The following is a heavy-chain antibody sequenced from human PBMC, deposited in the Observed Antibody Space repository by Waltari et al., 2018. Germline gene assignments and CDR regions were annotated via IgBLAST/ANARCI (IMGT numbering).Heavy chain of an antibody. D-gene: IGHD2-15*01. CDR3: AKLAVVVVAATNRLDDAFDI. Sequence: GGLVQPGGSLRLSCAASGFTFSSYAMSWVRQAPGKGLEWVSAISGSGGSTYYADSVKGRFTISRDNSKNTLYLQMNSLRAEDTAVYYCAKLAVVVVAATNRLDDAFDIWGQGTMVTVSS. CDR1: GFTFSSYA. CDR2: ISGSGGST. V-gene: IGHV3-23*01. J-gene: IGHJ3*02.